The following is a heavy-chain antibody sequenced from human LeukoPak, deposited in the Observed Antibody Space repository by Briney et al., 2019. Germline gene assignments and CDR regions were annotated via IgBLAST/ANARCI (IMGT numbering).Heavy chain of an antibody. D-gene: IGHD1-26*01. CDR1: GFTFSSYA. J-gene: IGHJ4*02. V-gene: IGHV3-30-3*01. Sequence: GGSLRLSCAASGFTFSSYAMTWVRQAPGKGLEWVAVISYDGSNKYYADSVKGRFTISRDNSKNTLYLQMNTLRAEDTAVYYCARGEGLGTTNGGYYFAYWGQGSLVIVSS. CDR3: ARGEGLGTTNGGYYFAY. CDR2: ISYDGSNK.